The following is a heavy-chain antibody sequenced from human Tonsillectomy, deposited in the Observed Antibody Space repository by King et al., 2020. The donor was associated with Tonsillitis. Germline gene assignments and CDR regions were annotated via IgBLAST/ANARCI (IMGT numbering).Heavy chain of an antibody. Sequence: VQLVESGGGLVKPGGSLRLSCAASGFTFSSYSMNWVRQAPGKGLEWVSSISSSSSYIYYADSVKGRFTISRDNAKNSLYLQMNSLRAEDTAVYYCARDQSHDYDRRVYYYYHMDVWGKGTTVTVSS. V-gene: IGHV3-21*01. D-gene: IGHD3-22*01. CDR1: GFTFSSYS. CDR3: ARDQSHDYDRRVYYYYHMDV. J-gene: IGHJ6*03. CDR2: ISSSSSYI.